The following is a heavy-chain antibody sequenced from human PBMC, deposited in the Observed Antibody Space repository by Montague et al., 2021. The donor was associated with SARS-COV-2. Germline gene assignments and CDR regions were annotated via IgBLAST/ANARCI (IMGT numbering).Heavy chain of an antibody. CDR2: INHSGST. J-gene: IGHJ4*02. D-gene: IGHD2-2*01. V-gene: IGHV4-34*01. Sequence: SETLSLTCAVYGESFSGYYWSWIRQPPGKGLEWIGEINHSGSTNSNPSHKSRLTISVDTSKNQFSLKLSSVTAADTAVYYCARPSCSSTSCYGPLWYWGQGTLVTVSS. CDR1: GESFSGYY. CDR3: ARPSCSSTSCYGPLWY.